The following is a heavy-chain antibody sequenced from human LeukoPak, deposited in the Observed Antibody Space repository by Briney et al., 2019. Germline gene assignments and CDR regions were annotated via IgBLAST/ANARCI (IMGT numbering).Heavy chain of an antibody. Sequence: SETLSLTCTVAGGSISSSSYFWGSLRQSPGEGLEWIGSIYYSGSTYYNPSLKTRVSISVDTSKNQFSLKLSSVTAADTAVYYCARQVRERGIGAAIDYWGQGTLVTVSS. D-gene: IGHD6-25*01. CDR3: ARQVRERGIGAAIDY. V-gene: IGHV4-39*01. CDR1: GGSISSSSYF. J-gene: IGHJ4*02. CDR2: IYYSGST.